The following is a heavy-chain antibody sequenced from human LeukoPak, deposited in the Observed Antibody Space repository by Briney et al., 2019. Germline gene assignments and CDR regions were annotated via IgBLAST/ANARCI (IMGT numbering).Heavy chain of an antibody. J-gene: IGHJ4*02. Sequence: SQTLSLTCAVSGGSISSGGYSWSWIRQPPGKGLEWIGYIYHSGSTYYNPSLKSRVTISVDRSKNQSSLKLSSATAADTAVYYCARGEGDYYFDYWGQGTLVTVSS. D-gene: IGHD2-21*02. CDR3: ARGEGDYYFDY. V-gene: IGHV4-30-2*01. CDR2: IYHSGST. CDR1: GGSISSGGYS.